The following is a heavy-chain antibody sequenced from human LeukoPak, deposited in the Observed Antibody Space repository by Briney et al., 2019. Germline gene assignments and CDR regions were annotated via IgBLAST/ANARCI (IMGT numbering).Heavy chain of an antibody. CDR1: GFLFSTYS. V-gene: IGHV3-48*04. CDR2: ITSSSSTI. J-gene: IGHJ4*02. CDR3: ARDGYYYDSSGSYYVSDF. D-gene: IGHD3-22*01. Sequence: GGSLRHSCAASGFLFSTYSMNWVRQAPGKGLEWISYITSSSSTIHYADSVKGRFTISRDNAKNILFLQMNSLRAEDTAVYYCARDGYYYDSSGSYYVSDFWGQGTLVTVSS.